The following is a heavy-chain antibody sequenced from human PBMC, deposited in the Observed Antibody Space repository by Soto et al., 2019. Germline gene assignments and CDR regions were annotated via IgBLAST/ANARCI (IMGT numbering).Heavy chain of an antibody. D-gene: IGHD3-22*01. CDR2: ISYDGSNK. Sequence: GGSLRLSCAASGFTFSSYGMHWVRQAPGRGLGWVAVISYDGSNKYYADSVKGRFTISRDNSKNTLYLQMNSLRAEDTAVYYCAKGSHYYDSRPYAFDIWGQGTMVTVSS. CDR3: AKGSHYYDSRPYAFDI. CDR1: GFTFSSYG. V-gene: IGHV3-30*18. J-gene: IGHJ3*02.